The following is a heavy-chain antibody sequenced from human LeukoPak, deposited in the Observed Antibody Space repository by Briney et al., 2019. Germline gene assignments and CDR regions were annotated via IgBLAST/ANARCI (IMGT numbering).Heavy chain of an antibody. V-gene: IGHV4-34*01. D-gene: IGHD3-10*01. CDR1: GGSFSGYY. Sequence: ASETLSLTCAVYGGSFSGYYWSWIRQPPGKGLEWIGEINHSGSTNYNPSLKSRVTISVDTSKNQFSLKLSSVTAADTAVYYCARDRARYGSGIFDYWGQGTLVTVSS. J-gene: IGHJ4*02. CDR2: INHSGST. CDR3: ARDRARYGSGIFDY.